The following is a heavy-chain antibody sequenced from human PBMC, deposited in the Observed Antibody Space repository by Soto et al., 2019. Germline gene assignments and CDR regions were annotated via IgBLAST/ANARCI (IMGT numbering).Heavy chain of an antibody. CDR2: VSIGGST. Sequence: GGSLRLSCAASGFICSSYDMSWVRQAPGKGLEWVAVVSIGGSTHYADSVRSRFTISRDNSKNTLSLQMNSLTAEDTAVYFCAKRRGAGGHFDYWGQGALVTVSS. CDR1: GFICSSYD. V-gene: IGHV3-23*01. CDR3: AKRRGAGGHFDY. D-gene: IGHD2-15*01. J-gene: IGHJ4*02.